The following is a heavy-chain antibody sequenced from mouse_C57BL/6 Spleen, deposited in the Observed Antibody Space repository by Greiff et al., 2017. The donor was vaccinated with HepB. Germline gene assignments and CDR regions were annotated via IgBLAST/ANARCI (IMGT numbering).Heavy chain of an antibody. CDR2: IWSGGST. J-gene: IGHJ4*01. D-gene: IGHD2-4*01. CDR3: ARTRIYYDYDGYAMDY. Sequence: VKLQESGPGLVQPSQSLSITCTVSGFSLTSYGVHWVRQSPGKGLEWLGVIWSGGSTDYNAAFISRLSISKDNSKSQVFFKMNSLQADDTAIYYCARTRIYYDYDGYAMDYWGQGTSVTVSS. CDR1: GFSLTSYG. V-gene: IGHV2-2*01.